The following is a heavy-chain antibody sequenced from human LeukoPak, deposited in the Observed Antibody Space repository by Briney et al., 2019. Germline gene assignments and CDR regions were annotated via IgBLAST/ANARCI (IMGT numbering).Heavy chain of an antibody. CDR1: GYTFTGHN. CDR2: ISPKSGAV. V-gene: IGHV1-2*02. J-gene: IGHJ5*02. D-gene: IGHD2-15*01. Sequence: ASVKVSCEASGYTFTGHNIHWVRRAPGQGLEWMGWISPKSGAVERAQKFQGRVAMTTDTSITTAYMELSRLTSDDPAVYYCARAYRGNTGGYHWGQGTPVTVSS. CDR3: ARAYRGNTGGYH.